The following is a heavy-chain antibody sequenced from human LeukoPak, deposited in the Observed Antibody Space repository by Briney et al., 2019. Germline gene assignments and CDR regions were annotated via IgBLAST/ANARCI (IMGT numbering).Heavy chain of an antibody. J-gene: IGHJ4*02. V-gene: IGHV1-2*02. CDR2: INPNSGDT. CDR1: GYTFINYY. Sequence: ASVKVSCKASGYTFINYYIHWVRQAPGQGLEWMGWINPNSGDTQYGQKLQGRVTMTRDTSISTASMELSRLRSDDTAVYYCARGQYYGDITFPLHYWGQGSLVTVSS. CDR3: ARGQYYGDITFPLHY. D-gene: IGHD4-17*01.